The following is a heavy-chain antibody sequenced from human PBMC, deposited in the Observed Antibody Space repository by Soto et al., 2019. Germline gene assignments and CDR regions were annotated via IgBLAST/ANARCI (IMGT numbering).Heavy chain of an antibody. CDR2: ISYDGSNK. CDR1: GFTFSSYA. V-gene: IGHV3-30-3*01. J-gene: IGHJ5*02. D-gene: IGHD2-21*02. CDR3: ASPGGDYFLNWFGP. Sequence: QVQLVESGGGVVQPGRSLRLSCAASGFTFSSYAMHWVRQAPGKGLEWVAVISYDGSNKYYADSVKGRFTISRDNSKNTLYLQMNSLRAEDTAVYYCASPGGDYFLNWFGPWGQGTLVTVSS.